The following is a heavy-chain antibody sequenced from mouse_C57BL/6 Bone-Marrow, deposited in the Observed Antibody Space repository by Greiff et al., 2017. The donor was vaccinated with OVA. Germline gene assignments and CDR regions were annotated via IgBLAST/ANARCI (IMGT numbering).Heavy chain of an antibody. J-gene: IGHJ3*01. CDR2: INPDSSTI. V-gene: IGHV4-1*01. CDR1: TVDFSRYW. Sequence: PTATVDFSRYWMSWVRRAPGKGLEWIGEINPDSSTINYAPSLKDKVIISRDNAKNTLYLQMSKVRSEDTALYYCACYYYGSSPFAYWGQGTLVTVSA. D-gene: IGHD1-1*01. CDR3: ACYYYGSSPFAY.